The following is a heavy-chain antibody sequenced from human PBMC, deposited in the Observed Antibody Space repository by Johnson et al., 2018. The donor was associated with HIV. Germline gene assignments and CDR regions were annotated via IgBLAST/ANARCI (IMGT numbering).Heavy chain of an antibody. CDR2: IRYDGSNK. V-gene: IGHV3-30*02. CDR1: GFTFSSYG. CDR3: AKDQYCGGDCYPDAFDI. J-gene: IGHJ3*02. D-gene: IGHD2-21*02. Sequence: QMLLVESGGGVVQPGGSLRLSCAASGFTFSSYGMHWVRQAPGKGLEWVAFIRYDGSNKYYADSVKGRFTLSRDNSKNTLYLQMNSLRAEDTAVYCCAKDQYCGGDCYPDAFDIWGQGTMVTVSS.